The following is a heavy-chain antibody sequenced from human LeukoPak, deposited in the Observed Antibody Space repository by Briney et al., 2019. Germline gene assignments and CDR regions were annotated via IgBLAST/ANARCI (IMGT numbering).Heavy chain of an antibody. D-gene: IGHD6-13*01. V-gene: IGHV1-8*03. CDR1: GYTFTRYH. CDR2: MNPNSGNT. CDR3: ARGQGSTEGLDY. J-gene: IGHJ4*02. Sequence: ASVKVSCKASGYTFTRYHMHWVRLAPGQGLEWMGWMNPNSGNTGYAQKFQGRVTITRNTSISTAYMELSSLRSEDTAVYYCARGQGSTEGLDYWGQGTLVTVSS.